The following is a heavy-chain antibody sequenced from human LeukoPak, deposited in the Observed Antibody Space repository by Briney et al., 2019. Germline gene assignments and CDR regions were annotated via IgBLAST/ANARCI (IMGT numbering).Heavy chain of an antibody. CDR3: ASQYYYDSSGYHDAFDI. J-gene: IGHJ3*02. D-gene: IGHD3-22*01. V-gene: IGHV5-51*01. CDR1: GHSFTSYW. CDR2: IYPGDSDT. Sequence: GESLKISCKGSGHSFTSYWIGWVRQMPGKGLEWMGIIYPGDSDTRYSPSFQGQVTISADKSISTAYLQWSSLKASDTAMYYCASQYYYDSSGYHDAFDIWGQGTMVTVSS.